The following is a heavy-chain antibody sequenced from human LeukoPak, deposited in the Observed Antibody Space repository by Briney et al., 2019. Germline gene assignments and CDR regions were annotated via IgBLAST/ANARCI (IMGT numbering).Heavy chain of an antibody. Sequence: GGSLRLSCAASGFTFSSYEMNWVRQAPGKGLEWVSYISSSGSTIYYADSVKGRFTISRDNAKNSLYLQMNSLRAEDTAVYYRARDRDYYGSGSYYNRYFDYWGQGTLVTVSS. D-gene: IGHD3-10*01. CDR3: ARDRDYYGSGSYYNRYFDY. V-gene: IGHV3-48*03. J-gene: IGHJ4*02. CDR2: ISSSGSTI. CDR1: GFTFSSYE.